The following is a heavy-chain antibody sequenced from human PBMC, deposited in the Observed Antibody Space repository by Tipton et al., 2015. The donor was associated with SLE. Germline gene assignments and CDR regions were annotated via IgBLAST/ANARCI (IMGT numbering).Heavy chain of an antibody. CDR3: SGDESDLYTSGALGY. Sequence: QSGAEVKKPGASVKVSCKASGYTFIIYGVSWVRQASGQGLEWMGWISAYNGDTNYAQNLQGRVTMTTDTSTSTAYMELMSLRSDDTAVYYCSGDESDLYTSGALGYWGPGPLVTVSS. D-gene: IGHD6-19*01. V-gene: IGHV1-18*01. J-gene: IGHJ4*01. CDR1: GYTFIIYG. CDR2: ISAYNGDT.